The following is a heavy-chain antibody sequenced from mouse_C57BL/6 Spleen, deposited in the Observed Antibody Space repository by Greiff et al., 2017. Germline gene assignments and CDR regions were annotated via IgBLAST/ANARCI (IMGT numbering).Heavy chain of an antibody. V-gene: IGHV1-22*01. CDR3: VRAYYGSSPFAY. J-gene: IGHJ3*01. D-gene: IGHD1-1*01. CDR2: INPNNGGT. CDR1: GYTFTDYN. Sequence: VQLQQSGPELVKPGASVKMSCKASGYTFTDYNMHWVKQSHGKSLEWIGYINPNNGGTSYNQKFKGKATLTVNKSSSTAYMELRSLTSEDSAVYYCVRAYYGSSPFAYGGQGTLVTVSA.